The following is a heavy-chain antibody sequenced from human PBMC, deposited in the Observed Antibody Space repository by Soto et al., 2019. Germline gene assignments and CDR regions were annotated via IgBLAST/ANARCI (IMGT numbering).Heavy chain of an antibody. CDR1: GGSISSGDYY. V-gene: IGHV4-30-4*02. CDR3: ASAGSLTMVVY. Sequence: PSETLSLTCTVSGGSISSGDYYWSWIRQPPGKGLEWIGYIYYSGSTYYNPSLKSRVTISVDTSKNQFSLKLSSVTAADTAVYYCASAGSLTMVVYWGQGTFVTVSS. J-gene: IGHJ4*02. D-gene: IGHD3-10*01. CDR2: IYYSGST.